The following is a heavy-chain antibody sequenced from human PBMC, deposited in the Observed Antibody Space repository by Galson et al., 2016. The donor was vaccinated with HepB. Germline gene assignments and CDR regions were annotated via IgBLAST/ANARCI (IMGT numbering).Heavy chain of an antibody. V-gene: IGHV3-53*01. J-gene: IGHJ4*02. CDR3: ALNLDISGGFGY. D-gene: IGHD2-15*01. Sequence: SLRLSCAASGFNVYNKYMTWVRQAPGKGLECVSIIFTGGETHYIDSVKGRFTISRDSSKNTLFLHMNSLRDEDTAVYYCALNLDISGGFGYWGQGSLVTVSS. CDR1: GFNVYNKY. CDR2: IFTGGET.